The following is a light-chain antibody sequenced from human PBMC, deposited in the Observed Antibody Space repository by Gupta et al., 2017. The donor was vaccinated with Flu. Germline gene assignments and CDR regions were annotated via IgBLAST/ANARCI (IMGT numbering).Light chain of an antibody. J-gene: IGKJ4*01. CDR3: QQYEKLPLI. CDR2: DVS. V-gene: IGKV1-33*01. CDR1: QDINNG. Sequence: DIPLTQSPSSLSASVGDRVIITCQASQDINNGLNWYQQKPGSAPNLLIYDVSNLATGVPSRFSGSGSGTHFILTISSLQPEDFATYYCQQYEKLPLIFGGGTKVEMK.